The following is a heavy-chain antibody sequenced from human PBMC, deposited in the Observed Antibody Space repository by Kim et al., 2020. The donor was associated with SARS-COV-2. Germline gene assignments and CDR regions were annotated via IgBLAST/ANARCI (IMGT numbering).Heavy chain of an antibody. Sequence: GNTGYAQKFQGRVTMTRNTSISTAYMELSSLRSEDTAVYYCARGQRNMDVWGKGTTVTVSS. J-gene: IGHJ6*04. D-gene: IGHD6-25*01. CDR2: GNT. V-gene: IGHV1-8*01. CDR3: ARGQRNMDV.